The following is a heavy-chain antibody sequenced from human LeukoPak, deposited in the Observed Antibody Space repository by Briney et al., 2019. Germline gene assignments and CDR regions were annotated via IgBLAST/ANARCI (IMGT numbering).Heavy chain of an antibody. CDR3: ARDLWATTSLDY. D-gene: IGHD1-26*01. J-gene: IGHJ4*02. Sequence: GGSLRLSCAASGFTFSSYSMNWVRQAPGKGLEWVSSISSSSSYIYYADSVKGRFTISRDNAKNSLYLQMNSLRAEDTAVYYCARDLWATTSLDYWGQGTLVTVSS. CDR1: GFTFSSYS. V-gene: IGHV3-21*01. CDR2: ISSSSSYI.